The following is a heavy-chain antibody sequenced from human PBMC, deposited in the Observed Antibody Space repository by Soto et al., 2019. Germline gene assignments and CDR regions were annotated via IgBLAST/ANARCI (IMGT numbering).Heavy chain of an antibody. Sequence: PSETLSLTCTVSGGSISSSSYYWGWIRQPPGKGLEWIGSIYYSGSTYYNPSLKSRVTISVDTSKNQFSLKLSPVTAADTAVYYCASQLSIAASQYYYYYGMDVWGQGTTVTVSS. CDR1: GGSISSSSYY. CDR2: IYYSGST. D-gene: IGHD6-6*01. CDR3: ASQLSIAASQYYYYYGMDV. V-gene: IGHV4-39*01. J-gene: IGHJ6*02.